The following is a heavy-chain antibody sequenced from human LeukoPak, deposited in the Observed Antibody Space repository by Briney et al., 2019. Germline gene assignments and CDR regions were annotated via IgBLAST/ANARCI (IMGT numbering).Heavy chain of an antibody. J-gene: IGHJ4*02. CDR1: GYTFTVYY. Sequence: ASVKVSCKASGYTFTVYYIHWVRPAPGQGPEWMGWINPNSGGTKYAEKFQGRVTMTRDTSISTAYMEVGRLTSDDTAVYYCARDDCSGGSCYRTWGQGTLVTVSS. D-gene: IGHD2-15*01. V-gene: IGHV1-2*02. CDR2: INPNSGGT. CDR3: ARDDCSGGSCYRT.